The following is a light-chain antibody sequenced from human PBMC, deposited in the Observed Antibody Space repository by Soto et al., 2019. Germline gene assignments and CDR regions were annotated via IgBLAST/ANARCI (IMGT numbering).Light chain of an antibody. V-gene: IGLV2-14*01. CDR3: SSYTSSGAVV. CDR1: SSDIGGYNY. Sequence: SALTQPASVSESPGRPISIPCTGTSSDIGGYNYVSWYQQHPGKAPKLMIYDVSNRPSGVSNRFFGSKSGNTASLTISGLQAEDEADYYCSSYTSSGAVVFGGGTQLTVL. J-gene: IGLJ2*01. CDR2: DVS.